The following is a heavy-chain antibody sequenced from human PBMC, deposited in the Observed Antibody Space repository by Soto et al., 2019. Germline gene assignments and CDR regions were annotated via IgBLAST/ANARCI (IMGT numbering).Heavy chain of an antibody. D-gene: IGHD1-26*01. CDR3: ARPWGPWDAFDI. Sequence: ASVKVSCKASGYTFTSYAMHWVRQAPGQRLEWMGWINAGNGNTKYSQKFQGRVTITRDTSASTAYMELSSLRSEDTAVYYCARPWGPWDAFDIWGQGTMVTVSS. CDR1: GYTFTSYA. CDR2: INAGNGNT. V-gene: IGHV1-3*01. J-gene: IGHJ3*02.